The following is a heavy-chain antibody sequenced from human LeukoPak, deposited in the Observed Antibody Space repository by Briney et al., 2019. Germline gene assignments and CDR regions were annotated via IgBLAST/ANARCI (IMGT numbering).Heavy chain of an antibody. J-gene: IGHJ4*02. D-gene: IGHD2-2*02. CDR3: AKGKVVPATIYDY. CDR1: GGTFSSYA. CDR2: FSGGDGST. Sequence: SCKASGGTFSSYAMSWVRQAPGKGLEWVSGFSGGDGSTSYADSVKGRFTISRDNSKNTLYLQMNSLRAEDTAVYYCAKGKVVPATIYDYWGQGTLVTVSS. V-gene: IGHV3-23*01.